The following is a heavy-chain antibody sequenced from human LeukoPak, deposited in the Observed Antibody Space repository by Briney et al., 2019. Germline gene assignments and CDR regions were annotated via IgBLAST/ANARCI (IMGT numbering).Heavy chain of an antibody. CDR3: AKCTTTCYANAFHI. J-gene: IGHJ3*02. Sequence: PGGSLRLSCAASGFTFSRSAMHWVRQAPGKGLEWVAVISYDGNNKYYADSVKGRFTISRDNSKNTLYLQMNSLRVEDTAVYYCAKCTTTCYANAFHIWGQGTMVTVSS. CDR2: ISYDGNNK. D-gene: IGHD2-2*01. V-gene: IGHV3-30-3*01. CDR1: GFTFSRSA.